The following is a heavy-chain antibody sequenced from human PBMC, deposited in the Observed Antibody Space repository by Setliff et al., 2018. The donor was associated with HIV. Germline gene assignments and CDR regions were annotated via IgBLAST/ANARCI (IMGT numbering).Heavy chain of an antibody. D-gene: IGHD3-22*01. V-gene: IGHV1-69*13. J-gene: IGHJ4*02. CDR1: GGIFSAYG. CDR2: IIPAFGTP. CDR3: ATTPTYHHQSSGYFSLDF. Sequence: EASVKVSCKASGGIFSAYGLSWVRQAPGQGLEWMGGIIPAFGTPTYGQKFQGKVTITADESSTTAYMELSSLTSEDTAVYYCATTPTYHHQSSGYFSLDFWGQGTLVTVSS.